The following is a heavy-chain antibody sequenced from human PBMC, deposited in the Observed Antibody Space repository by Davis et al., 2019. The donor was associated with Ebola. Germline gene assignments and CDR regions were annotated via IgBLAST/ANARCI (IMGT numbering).Heavy chain of an antibody. D-gene: IGHD6-13*01. J-gene: IGHJ4*02. CDR1: GGSISSSSYY. CDR3: ARDRPAAAGPEFDY. V-gene: IGHV3-11*05. CDR2: ISSSSSYT. Sequence: PGGSLRLSCTVSGGSISSSSYYWGWIRQPPGKGLEWVSYISSSSSYTNYADSVKGRFTISRDNAKNSLYLQMNSLRAEDTAVYYCARDRPAAAGPEFDYWGQGTLVTVSS.